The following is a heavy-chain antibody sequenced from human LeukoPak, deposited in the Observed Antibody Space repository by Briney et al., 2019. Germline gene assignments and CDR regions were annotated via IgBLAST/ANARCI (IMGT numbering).Heavy chain of an antibody. CDR2: ISSSSSTI. D-gene: IGHD1-20*01. V-gene: IGHV3-48*04. Sequence: PGGSLRLSCAASGFTFSSYSMNWVRQALGKGLEWVSYISSSSSTIYYADSVKGRFTISRDNAKNSLYLQMNSLRAEDTAVYYCARDRRITGTNFDYWGQGTLVTVSS. CDR3: ARDRRITGTNFDY. CDR1: GFTFSSYS. J-gene: IGHJ4*02.